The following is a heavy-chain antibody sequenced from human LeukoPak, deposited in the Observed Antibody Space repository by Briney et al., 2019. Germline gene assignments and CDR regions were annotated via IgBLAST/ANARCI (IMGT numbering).Heavy chain of an antibody. CDR3: ARDQYNVIDS. CDR1: GYRFTGYN. D-gene: IGHD1-14*01. V-gene: IGHV1-3*01. J-gene: IGHJ4*02. CDR2: INAENGDT. Sequence: ASVEVSCKASGYRFTGYNIDWVRQAPGQRPEWMGRINAENGDTKYSQKFQGRVTITRDTFASTSYMELSSLRSEDTAVYYCARDQYNVIDSWGQGTLVTVSS.